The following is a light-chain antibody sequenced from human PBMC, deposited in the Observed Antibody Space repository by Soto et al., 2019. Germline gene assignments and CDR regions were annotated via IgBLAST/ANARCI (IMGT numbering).Light chain of an antibody. V-gene: IGKV3-15*01. CDR1: QSISTN. Sequence: EIVMTQSPATLSVFPGERATLSCRASQSISTNLAWYQQKAGQAPRLLIFDASTRATGIPARFSGSGSGTEFTLTISGLQSEDFAVYYCQQYNNWPLTFGQGTKVDIK. CDR3: QQYNNWPLT. J-gene: IGKJ1*01. CDR2: DAS.